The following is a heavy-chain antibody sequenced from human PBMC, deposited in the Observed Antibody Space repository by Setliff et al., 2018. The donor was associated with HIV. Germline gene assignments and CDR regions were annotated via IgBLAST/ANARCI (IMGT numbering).Heavy chain of an antibody. D-gene: IGHD1-1*01. CDR3: ARQLSNSLES. Sequence: GASVKVSCKASGYTFTGYYIHWVRQAPGQGLEWMGWINPNSGGTKYTQKFQGRVAMTRDASISTAYMELSGLRSDDTAVYYCARQLSNSLESWGQGTPVTAPQ. J-gene: IGHJ4*02. CDR1: GYTFTGYY. CDR2: INPNSGGT. V-gene: IGHV1-2*02.